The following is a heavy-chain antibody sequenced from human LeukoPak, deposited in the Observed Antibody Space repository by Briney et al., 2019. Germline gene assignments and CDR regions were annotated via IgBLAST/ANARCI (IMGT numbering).Heavy chain of an antibody. CDR3: ARDTGIAAAGCYDY. J-gene: IGHJ4*02. Sequence: PSETLSLTCAVSGGSISSSNWWSWVRQPPGKGLEWIGEIYHSGSTNYNPSLKRRVTISVDKSKNQFSLKLSSVTVADTAVYYCARDTGIAAAGCYDYWGQGTLVTVSS. V-gene: IGHV4-4*02. CDR1: GGSISSSNW. D-gene: IGHD6-13*01. CDR2: IYHSGST.